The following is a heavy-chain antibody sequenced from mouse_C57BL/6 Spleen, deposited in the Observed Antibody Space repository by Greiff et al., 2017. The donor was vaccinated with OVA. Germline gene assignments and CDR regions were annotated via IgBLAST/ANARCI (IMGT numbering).Heavy chain of an antibody. V-gene: IGHV1-59*01. D-gene: IGHD2-1*01. CDR3: ARSGNYVYYFDY. CDR1: GYTFTSYW. Sequence: QVQLQQPGAELVRPGTSVKLSCKASGYTFTSYWMHWVKQRPGQGLEWIGVIDPSDSYTNYNQKFKGKATLTVDTSSSTAYMQLSSLTSEDSAVYYCARSGNYVYYFDYWGQGTTLTVSS. J-gene: IGHJ2*01. CDR2: IDPSDSYT.